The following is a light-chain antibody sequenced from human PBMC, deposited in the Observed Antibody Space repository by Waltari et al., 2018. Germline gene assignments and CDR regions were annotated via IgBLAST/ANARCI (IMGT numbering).Light chain of an antibody. V-gene: IGKV3-15*01. CDR3: QHYNKRPPLT. Sequence: EIVMTQSPATLSVSTGDTATLSCRASQSVSNYLAWYQQKPGQAPRLLIYAASTRATGIPARFRGSGSGTEFTLTISSMQSEDFAVYYCQHYNKRPPLTFGQGTKVEIK. J-gene: IGKJ1*01. CDR1: QSVSNY. CDR2: AAS.